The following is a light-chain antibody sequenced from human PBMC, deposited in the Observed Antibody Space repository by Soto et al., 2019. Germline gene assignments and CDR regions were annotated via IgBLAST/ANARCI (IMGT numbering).Light chain of an antibody. CDR3: QQYGSSPT. CDR2: GAS. V-gene: IGKV3-20*01. CDR1: QSISSNY. Sequence: EIVFTQSPGTLSFSPGERATVSCRANQSISSNYLTWYQQKPGQAPRVLIYGASSRATGIPNRFSGSGSGTDFTLTISRLEPEDFAVYYCQQYGSSPTFGQGTKVDIK. J-gene: IGKJ1*01.